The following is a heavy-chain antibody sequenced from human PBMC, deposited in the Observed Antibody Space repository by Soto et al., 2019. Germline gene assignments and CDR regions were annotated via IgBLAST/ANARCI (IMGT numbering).Heavy chain of an antibody. Sequence: GGSLRLSCAASGFTFSSYAMHWVRQAPGKGLEWVAVISYDGSNKYYADSVKGRFTISRDNSKNTLYLQMNSLRAEDTAVYYCARDTVRGSPYYYYYGMDVWGQGTTVTVSS. CDR1: GFTFSSYA. V-gene: IGHV3-30-3*01. CDR2: ISYDGSNK. CDR3: ARDTVRGSPYYYYYGMDV. D-gene: IGHD3-10*01. J-gene: IGHJ6*02.